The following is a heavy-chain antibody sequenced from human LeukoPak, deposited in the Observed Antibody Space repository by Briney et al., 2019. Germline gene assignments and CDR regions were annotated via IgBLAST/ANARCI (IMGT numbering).Heavy chain of an antibody. CDR3: SSSTAIGY. Sequence: GGSLRLSCAASGFTFSNYEMNWVRQAPGKGLEWVSYISSSGRTIYYADSVKGRFTISRDNAKNSLYLHMSSLRTEDTAVYYCSSSTAIGYWGQGTLVTVSS. CDR1: GFTFSNYE. V-gene: IGHV3-48*03. J-gene: IGHJ4*02. CDR2: ISSSGRTI.